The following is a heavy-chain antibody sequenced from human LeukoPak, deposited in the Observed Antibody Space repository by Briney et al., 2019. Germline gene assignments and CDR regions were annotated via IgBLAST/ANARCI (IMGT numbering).Heavy chain of an antibody. D-gene: IGHD4-23*01. Sequence: PSETLSLTCTVSGGSISNYYWSWIRQPPGKALEWIGFIYYSGSTNYNPSLKSRVTMSVDTSKNHFSLKLSSVTAADTALYYCARRGPTYDGNDSDYWGQGILVTVSS. J-gene: IGHJ4*02. CDR2: IYYSGST. CDR1: GGSISNYY. V-gene: IGHV4-59*08. CDR3: ARRGPTYDGNDSDY.